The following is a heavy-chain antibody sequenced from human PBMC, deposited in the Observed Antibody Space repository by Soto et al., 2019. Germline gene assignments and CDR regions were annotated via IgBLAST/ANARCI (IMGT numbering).Heavy chain of an antibody. CDR3: ARDGGSNYYGSGSFTYSYYGMDV. D-gene: IGHD3-10*01. CDR1: GYTFTSYG. V-gene: IGHV1-18*01. CDR2: ISAYNGNT. J-gene: IGHJ6*02. Sequence: ASVKVSCKASGYTFTSYGISWVRQAPGQGLEWMGWISAYNGNTNYAQKLQGRVTMTTDTSTSTAYMELRSLRSDDTAVYYCARDGGSNYYGSGSFTYSYYGMDVWGQGTTVTVSS.